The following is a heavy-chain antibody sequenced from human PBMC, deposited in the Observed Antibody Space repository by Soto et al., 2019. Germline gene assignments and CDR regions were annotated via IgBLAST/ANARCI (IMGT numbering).Heavy chain of an antibody. Sequence: ASVKVSCKASGGTFSSYTISWVRQAPGQGLEWMGRIIPILGIANYAQKFQGRVTITADNSKNTLYLQMNSLRAEDTAVYYCARVPLKLVTTYYYGMDVWGQGTTVTVSS. CDR1: GGTFSSYT. V-gene: IGHV1-69*02. J-gene: IGHJ6*02. CDR3: ARVPLKLVTTYYYGMDV. D-gene: IGHD2-21*02. CDR2: IIPILGIA.